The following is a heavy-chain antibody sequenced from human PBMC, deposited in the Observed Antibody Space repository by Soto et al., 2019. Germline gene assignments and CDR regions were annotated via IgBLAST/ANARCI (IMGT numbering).Heavy chain of an antibody. CDR3: TTITMVRGVRWRPPPPQ. V-gene: IGHV3-15*07. J-gene: IGHJ4*02. CDR1: GFTFSNAW. CDR2: IKSKTDGGTT. D-gene: IGHD3-10*01. Sequence: GGSLRLSCAASGFTFSNAWMNWVRQAPGKGLEWVGRIKSKTDGGTTDYAAPVKGRFTISRDDSKNTLYLQMNSLKTEDTAVYYCTTITMVRGVRWRPPPPQWGQGTLVTVSS.